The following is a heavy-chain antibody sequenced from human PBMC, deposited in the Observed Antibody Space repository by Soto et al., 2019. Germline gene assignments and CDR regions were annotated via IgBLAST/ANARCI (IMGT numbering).Heavy chain of an antibody. Sequence: SVKVSCKASGGTFSSYTISWVRQAPGQGLEWMGRIIPILGIANYAQKFQGRVTITADKSTSTAYMELSSLRSEDTAVYYCATVSEQLAPMYFDYWGQGTLVPVSP. CDR2: IIPILGIA. CDR3: ATVSEQLAPMYFDY. J-gene: IGHJ4*02. D-gene: IGHD6-13*01. CDR1: GGTFSSYT. V-gene: IGHV1-69*02.